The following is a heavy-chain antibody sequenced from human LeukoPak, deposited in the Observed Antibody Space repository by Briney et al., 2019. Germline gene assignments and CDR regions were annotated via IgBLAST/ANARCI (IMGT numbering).Heavy chain of an antibody. CDR1: GGTFSSYA. CDR3: ATIVVVPAAPDNIYYYYYGMDV. CDR2: IIPILGIA. Sequence: SVKVSCKASGGTFSSYAISWVRQAPGQGLEWMGRIIPILGIANYAQKFQGRVTITADKSTSTAYMELSSLRSEDTAVYYCATIVVVPAAPDNIYYYYYGMDVWGQGTTVTVSS. D-gene: IGHD2-2*01. V-gene: IGHV1-69*04. J-gene: IGHJ6*02.